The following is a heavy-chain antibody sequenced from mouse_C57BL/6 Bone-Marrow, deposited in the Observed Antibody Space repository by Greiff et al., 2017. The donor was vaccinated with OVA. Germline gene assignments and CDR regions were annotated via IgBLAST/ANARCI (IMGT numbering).Heavy chain of an antibody. J-gene: IGHJ4*01. CDR3: ARYRGITTVWGYAMDY. Sequence: EVQLVESGGGLVQPGGSLSLSCAASGFTFTDYYMSWVRQPPGKALEWLGFIRNKANGYTTKYSASVKGRFTISRDNSQSILYLQMNALRAEDSATYYCARYRGITTVWGYAMDYRGQGTLVTVSS. V-gene: IGHV7-3*01. CDR2: IRNKANGYTT. CDR1: GFTFTDYY. D-gene: IGHD1-1*01.